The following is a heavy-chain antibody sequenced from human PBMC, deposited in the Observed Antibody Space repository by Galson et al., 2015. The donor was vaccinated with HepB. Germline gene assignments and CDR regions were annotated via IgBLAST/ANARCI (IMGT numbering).Heavy chain of an antibody. V-gene: IGHV1-69*04. Sequence: SVKASCKASGGTFSSYTISWVRQAPGQGLEWMGRIIPILGIANYAQKFQGRVTITADKSTSTAYMELSSLRSEDTAVYYCARDEATYCGGDCYSPYYYYGMDVWGQGTTVTVSS. D-gene: IGHD2-21*02. CDR1: GGTFSSYT. CDR3: ARDEATYCGGDCYSPYYYYGMDV. J-gene: IGHJ6*02. CDR2: IIPILGIA.